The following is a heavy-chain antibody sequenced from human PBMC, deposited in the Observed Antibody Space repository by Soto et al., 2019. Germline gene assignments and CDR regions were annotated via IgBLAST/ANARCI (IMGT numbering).Heavy chain of an antibody. CDR1: GYTFTHHY. CDR2: INPSGGRT. Sequence: ASVKVSCKASGYTFTHHYLHWVRQAPGQGLEWMGLINPSGGRTTYAPRFQGRVFMTSATPTSTVYMELTSLKSEDTAVYYCVREMIVSTSGNAQYWFDLWGQGTQVTVSS. V-gene: IGHV1-46*01. CDR3: VREMIVSTSGNAQYWFDL. D-gene: IGHD3-22*01. J-gene: IGHJ5*02.